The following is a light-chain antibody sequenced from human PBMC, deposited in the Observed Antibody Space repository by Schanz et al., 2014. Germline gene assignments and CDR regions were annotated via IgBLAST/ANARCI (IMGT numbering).Light chain of an antibody. V-gene: IGKV3-20*01. J-gene: IGKJ4*01. CDR3: QQYGSSPFT. CDR2: GAS. CDR1: QSVTNSY. Sequence: ETVLTQSPGTLSLSPGERATLSCRASQSVTNSYLAWYQQKPGQAPKLLIYGASSRATGIPDRFSGSGSGTDFTLIISRLEPEDFAVYYCQQYGSSPFTFGGGTKVEIK.